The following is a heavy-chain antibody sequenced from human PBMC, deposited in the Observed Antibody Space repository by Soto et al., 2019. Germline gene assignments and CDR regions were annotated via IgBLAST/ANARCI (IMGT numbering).Heavy chain of an antibody. J-gene: IGHJ4*02. CDR2: FDPEDGET. Sequence: ASVKVSCKVSGYTLTELSMHWVRQAPGKGLEWMGGFDPEDGETIYAQKLQGRVTMTTDTSTSTAYMELRSLRSDDTAVYYCARDAYYDSSPEDYWGQGTLVTVSS. V-gene: IGHV1-24*01. CDR3: ARDAYYDSSPEDY. D-gene: IGHD3-22*01. CDR1: GYTLTELS.